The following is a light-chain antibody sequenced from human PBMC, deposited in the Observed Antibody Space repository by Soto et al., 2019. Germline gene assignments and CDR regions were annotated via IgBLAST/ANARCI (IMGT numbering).Light chain of an antibody. J-gene: IGLJ2*01. CDR1: SSNIGARYD. CDR3: QSYDSSLSGSKVV. CDR2: GNS. V-gene: IGLV1-40*01. Sequence: QSVLTQPPSVSGAPGQRVTISCTGSSSNIGARYDVHWYQQLPGTAPKLLIYGNSNRPSGVPDRFSGSKSGTSASLAITGLQAEDEADYYCQSYDSSLSGSKVVFGGGTKLTVL.